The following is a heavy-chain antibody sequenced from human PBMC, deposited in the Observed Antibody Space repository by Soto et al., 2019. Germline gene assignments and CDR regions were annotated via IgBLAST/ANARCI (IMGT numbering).Heavy chain of an antibody. Sequence: QVQLVQSGAEVKKPGSSVKVSCKASGGTFSSYAISWVRQAPGQGLEWMGEIIPMIGTANYAQKFQGRVTITADESTSTAYMELSSLRSEDTAVYYCARDRGPSSGYYPYWFDPWGQGTLVTLSS. J-gene: IGHJ5*02. V-gene: IGHV1-69*12. CDR2: IIPMIGTA. CDR1: GGTFSSYA. D-gene: IGHD3-22*01. CDR3: ARDRGPSSGYYPYWFDP.